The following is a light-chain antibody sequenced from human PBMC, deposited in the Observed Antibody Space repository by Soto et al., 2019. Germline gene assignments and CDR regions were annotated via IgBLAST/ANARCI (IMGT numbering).Light chain of an antibody. CDR2: DAS. CDR3: QQNDYLLS. Sequence: ILLTQSPSSLSASIGDRVTITGQAIEDISNYLNWYQQKPGKVPKLLIYDASNLEGGVPSRFSGSGSGTEFTLTISGLQPEDIATYYCQQNDYLLSFGGGTKVDIK. V-gene: IGKV1-33*01. J-gene: IGKJ4*01. CDR1: EDISNY.